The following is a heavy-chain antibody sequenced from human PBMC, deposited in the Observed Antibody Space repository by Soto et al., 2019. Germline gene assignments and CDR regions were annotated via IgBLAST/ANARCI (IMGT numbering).Heavy chain of an antibody. V-gene: IGHV1-18*01. J-gene: IGHJ6*02. Sequence: QVQVVQSGDEVKKPGASVKVSCKASGYTFTNYGFIWVRQAPGPGLEWMGWISGYNGNTKYAEKFQGRVTMTTDTSTSTAHMELRSLRSDDTAVYYCAREGQAPYYYYGMDVWGQWTAVTVSS. CDR1: GYTFTNYG. CDR3: AREGQAPYYYYGMDV. CDR2: ISGYNGNT.